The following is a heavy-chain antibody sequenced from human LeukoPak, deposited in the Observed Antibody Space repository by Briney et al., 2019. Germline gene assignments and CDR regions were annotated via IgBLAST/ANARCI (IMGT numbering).Heavy chain of an antibody. D-gene: IGHD4-17*01. CDR2: IIPIFGTA. Sequence: SVKVSCXASGGTFSSYAISWVRQAPGQGLEWMGGIIPIFGTANYAQKFQGRVTITTDESTSTAYMELSSLRSEDTAVYYCARDGGGGVDYGDYVSDWFDPWGQGTLVAVSS. V-gene: IGHV1-69*05. CDR3: ARDGGGGVDYGDYVSDWFDP. J-gene: IGHJ5*02. CDR1: GGTFSSYA.